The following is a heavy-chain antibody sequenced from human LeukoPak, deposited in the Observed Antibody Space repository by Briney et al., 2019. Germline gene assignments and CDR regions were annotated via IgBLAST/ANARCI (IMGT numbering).Heavy chain of an antibody. V-gene: IGHV3-9*01. CDR1: GFTFDEHG. J-gene: IGHJ4*02. CDR2: ISWNGGST. Sequence: GRSLRLSCAASGFTFDEHGMHWVRQGPGKGLEWVSGISWNGGSTGYADSVKGRFTISRDNTKNSLYLQMNSLRPEDTAFYYCTKELYTTNHFDSWGQGTLVTVSS. CDR3: TKELYTTNHFDS. D-gene: IGHD2-2*02.